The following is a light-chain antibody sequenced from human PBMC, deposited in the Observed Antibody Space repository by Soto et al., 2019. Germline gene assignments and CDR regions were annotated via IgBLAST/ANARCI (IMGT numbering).Light chain of an antibody. CDR1: QSVSSN. J-gene: IGKJ4*01. CDR3: QQYINWPLT. Sequence: EIVMTQSPATLSVSPGERATLSCRASQSVSSNLAWYQQKPGQTPRLLIYVASTRATGVPARFTGSGSGTEFTLTITSLQPEDFAIYYCQQYINWPLTFGGGTKVEIK. CDR2: VAS. V-gene: IGKV3-15*01.